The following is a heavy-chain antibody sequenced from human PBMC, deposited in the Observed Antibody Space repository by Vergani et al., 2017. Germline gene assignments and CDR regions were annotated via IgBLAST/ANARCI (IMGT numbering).Heavy chain of an antibody. CDR3: ARDRNDCSGGSCYSHRWFDP. Sequence: QVQLVQSGAEVKKPGSSVNVSCKASGGTFSSYTISWVRQAPGQGLEWMGRIIPILGIANYAQKFQGRVTITADKSTSTAYMELSSLRSEDTAVYYCARDRNDCSGGSCYSHRWFDPWGQGTLVTVSS. D-gene: IGHD2-15*01. V-gene: IGHV1-69*02. CDR1: GGTFSSYT. J-gene: IGHJ5*02. CDR2: IIPILGIA.